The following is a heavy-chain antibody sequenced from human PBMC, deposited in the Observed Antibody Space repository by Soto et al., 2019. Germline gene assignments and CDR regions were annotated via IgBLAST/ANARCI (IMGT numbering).Heavy chain of an antibody. CDR1: GYTFTSYG. D-gene: IGHD6-13*01. J-gene: IGHJ4*02. CDR2: ISVHNGDT. CDR3: ARAPYTSSSWGDF. Sequence: QVQLVQSGAEVKKPGASVKVSCKASGYTFTSYGISWVRQAPGQGLEWMGWISVHNGDTNYAQKFQGRVTMTTDTSMTTAYMELRSLRSDDTAVYYCARAPYTSSSWGDFWGQGTLVSVSS. V-gene: IGHV1-18*01.